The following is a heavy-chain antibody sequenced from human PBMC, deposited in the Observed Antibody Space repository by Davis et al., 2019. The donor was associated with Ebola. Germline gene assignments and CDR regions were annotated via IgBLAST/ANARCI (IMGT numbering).Heavy chain of an antibody. J-gene: IGHJ6*02. CDR3: ARGSLKMANRWYYGMDV. V-gene: IGHV4-34*01. CDR2: INHSGST. Sequence: SETLSLTCAVYGGSFSGYYWSWIRQPPGKGLEWIGEINHSGSTNYNPSLKSRVTISVDTSKNQFSLKLSSVTAADTAVYYCARGSLKMANRWYYGMDVWGQGTTVTVSS. CDR1: GGSFSGYY. D-gene: IGHD5-24*01.